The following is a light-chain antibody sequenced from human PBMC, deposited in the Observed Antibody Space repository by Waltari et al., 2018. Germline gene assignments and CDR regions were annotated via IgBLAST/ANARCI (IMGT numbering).Light chain of an antibody. CDR1: QSVSRA. CDR2: GAS. J-gene: IGKJ1*01. CDR3: QHYVRLPAT. V-gene: IGKV3-20*01. Sequence: EIALTQSPGTLSLFPGERATLSCRASQSVSRALAWYQQKPGQAPRLLISGASNRATGIPDRFSGSWSGTDFCLTISSLEPEDFAVYYCQHYVRLPATFGQGTKVEIK.